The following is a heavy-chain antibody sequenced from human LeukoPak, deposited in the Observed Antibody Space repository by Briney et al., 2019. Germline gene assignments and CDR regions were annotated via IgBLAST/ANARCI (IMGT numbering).Heavy chain of an antibody. V-gene: IGHV3-15*01. Sequence: GGSLRLSCAASGFTFSNARMSWVRQAPGKGLEWVGRIKSKTDGGTTDYAAPVKGRFTISRDDSKNTLYLQMNSLKTEDTAVYYCSSDFYGGNIVDYWGQGTLVTVSS. CDR1: GFTFSNAR. D-gene: IGHD4-23*01. CDR3: SSDFYGGNIVDY. CDR2: IKSKTDGGTT. J-gene: IGHJ4*02.